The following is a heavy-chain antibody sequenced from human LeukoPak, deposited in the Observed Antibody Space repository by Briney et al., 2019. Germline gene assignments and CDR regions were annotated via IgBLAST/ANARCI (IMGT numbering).Heavy chain of an antibody. J-gene: IGHJ4*02. CDR3: ARDSGGRQLVRRYFDY. Sequence: ASVKVSCKASGYTFTSYAMHWVREAPGQRLECVGYINAGNGNTKYSQKFQGRVTITRDTSASTAYMELSSLRSEDTAVYYCARDSGGRQLVRRYFDYWGQGTLVTVSS. D-gene: IGHD6-13*01. CDR1: GYTFTSYA. CDR2: INAGNGNT. V-gene: IGHV1-3*01.